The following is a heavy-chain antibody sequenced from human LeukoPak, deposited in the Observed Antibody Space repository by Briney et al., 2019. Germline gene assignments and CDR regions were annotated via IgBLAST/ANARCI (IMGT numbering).Heavy chain of an antibody. CDR2: IYYSGST. D-gene: IGHD4-17*01. J-gene: IGHJ4*02. Sequence: SETLSLTCTVSGGSVSSGSYYWSWIRQPPGKGLEWIGYIYYSGSTNYNPSLKSRVTISVDTSKNQFSLKLSSVTAADTAVYYCARVHTTVTTYHFDYWGQGTLVTVSS. V-gene: IGHV4-61*01. CDR3: ARVHTTVTTYHFDY. CDR1: GGSVSSGSYY.